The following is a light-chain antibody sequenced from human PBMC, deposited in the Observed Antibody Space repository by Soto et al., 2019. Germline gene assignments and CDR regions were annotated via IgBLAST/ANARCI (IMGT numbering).Light chain of an antibody. CDR3: SSYTSSSTYV. CDR1: SSEVGGYNY. CDR2: VVS. V-gene: IGLV2-14*01. J-gene: IGLJ1*01. Sequence: QFVLTQPASVSGSPGQSITISCTGTSSEVGGYNYVSWYQQHPGKAPKLMIYVVSNRPSGVSNRFSGSKSGNTASLTISGLQAEDEADYYCSSYTSSSTYVFGTGTKVTVL.